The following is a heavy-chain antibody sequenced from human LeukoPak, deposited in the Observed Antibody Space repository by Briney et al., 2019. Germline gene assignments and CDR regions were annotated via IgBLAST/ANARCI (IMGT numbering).Heavy chain of an antibody. CDR2: MKGGGET. CDR1: GFSLTNYA. D-gene: IGHD2-2*03. V-gene: IGHV3-23*01. CDR3: ARASWISIADAVC. Sequence: GGSLRLSRAAPGFSLTNYAMSWVRQAPAGGAEWLSSMKGGGETFYADSVKGRFTLSRDDSRNTVYLQLNNLRVEDTAIYYCARASWISIADAVCWGQGTQVTVSS. J-gene: IGHJ4*02.